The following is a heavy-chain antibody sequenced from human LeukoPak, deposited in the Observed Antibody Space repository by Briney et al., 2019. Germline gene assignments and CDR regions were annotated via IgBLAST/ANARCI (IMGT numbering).Heavy chain of an antibody. J-gene: IGHJ4*02. V-gene: IGHV3-30*04. D-gene: IGHD3-10*01. CDR3: ARHEVFITMVRGVIGYFDY. CDR1: GFTFSSYA. CDR2: ISYDGSNK. Sequence: GGSLRLSCAASGFTFSSYAMHWVRQAPGKGLEWVAVISYDGSNKYYADSVKGRFTISRDNSKNTLYLQMNSLRAEDTAVYYCARHEVFITMVRGVIGYFDYWGQGTLVTVSS.